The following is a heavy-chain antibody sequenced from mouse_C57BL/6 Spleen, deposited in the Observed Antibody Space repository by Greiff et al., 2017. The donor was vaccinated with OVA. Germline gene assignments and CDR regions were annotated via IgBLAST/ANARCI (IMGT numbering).Heavy chain of an antibody. Sequence: VQRVESGAELVRPGTSVKMSCKASGYTFTNYWIGWAKQRPGHGLEWIGDIYPGGGYTNYNEKFKGKATLTADKSSSTAYMQFSSLTSEDSAIYYCARFYYGSYFDYWGQGTTLTVSS. CDR2: IYPGGGYT. J-gene: IGHJ2*01. CDR3: ARFYYGSYFDY. CDR1: GYTFTNYW. V-gene: IGHV1-63*01. D-gene: IGHD1-1*01.